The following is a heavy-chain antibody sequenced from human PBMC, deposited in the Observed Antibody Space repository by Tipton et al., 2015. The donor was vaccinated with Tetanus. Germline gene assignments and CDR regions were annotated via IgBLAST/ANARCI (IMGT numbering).Heavy chain of an antibody. D-gene: IGHD1-26*01. CDR2: IWYDGSNA. V-gene: IGHV3-33*01. J-gene: IGHJ4*02. CDR1: GFTFKHHG. CDR3: ARVLTVGVTFDY. Sequence: SLRLSCKGSGFTFKHHGMHWVRQAPGKGLERVALIWYDGSNADYAHSVRGRFTISRDNAEHSLYLQMNSLRAEDTAVYYCARVLTVGVTFDYWGQGTLVTVSS.